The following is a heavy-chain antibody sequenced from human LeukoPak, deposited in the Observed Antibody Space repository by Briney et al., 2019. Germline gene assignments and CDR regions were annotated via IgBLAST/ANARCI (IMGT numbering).Heavy chain of an antibody. D-gene: IGHD1-26*01. J-gene: IGHJ4*02. CDR2: IRSDGYHT. CDR1: GFTFSSYS. Sequence: GGSPRLSCAASGFTFSSYSMHWVRQAPGKGLEWVAYIRSDGYHTYYADSVKGRFTITRDNLKNTLYLQMNSLRLEDMAVYYCAKPSGSGVDYWGRGTRVTVSS. CDR3: AKPSGSGVDY. V-gene: IGHV3-30*02.